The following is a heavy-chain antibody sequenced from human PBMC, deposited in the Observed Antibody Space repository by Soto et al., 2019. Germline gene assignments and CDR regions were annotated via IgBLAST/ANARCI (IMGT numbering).Heavy chain of an antibody. J-gene: IGHJ5*02. Sequence: SETLSLTCTVSGGSISSGGYYWSWIRQHPGKGLEWIGYIYYSGSTYYNPSLKSGVTISVDTSKNQFSLKLSSVTAADTAVYYCARDVKMITFGGVTRGNWFDPWGQGTLVTVSS. CDR2: IYYSGST. CDR1: GGSISSGGYY. V-gene: IGHV4-31*03. CDR3: ARDVKMITFGGVTRGNWFDP. D-gene: IGHD3-16*01.